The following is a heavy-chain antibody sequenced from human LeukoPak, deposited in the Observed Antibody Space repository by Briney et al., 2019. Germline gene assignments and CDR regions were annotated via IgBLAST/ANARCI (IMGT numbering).Heavy chain of an antibody. CDR1: GGSFSGYY. CDR2: INHSGST. J-gene: IGHJ4*02. Sequence: SESLSLTCAVYGGSFSGYYWSWIRQPPGKGLEWIGEINHSGSTNYNPSLKSRVTISVDTSKNQFSLKLSSVTAADTAVYYCAGMGYSSGWSRKIRSRYWGQGTLVTVSS. D-gene: IGHD6-19*01. CDR3: AGMGYSSGWSRKIRSRY. V-gene: IGHV4-34*01.